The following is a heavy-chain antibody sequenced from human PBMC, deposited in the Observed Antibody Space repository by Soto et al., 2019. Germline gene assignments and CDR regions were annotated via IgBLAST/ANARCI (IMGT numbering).Heavy chain of an antibody. CDR2: VYYGGTT. D-gene: IGHD2-15*01. V-gene: IGHV4-38-2*01. CDR3: ARGWYYFDV. Sequence: SETLSLTCDVSVEPMTGGYYWGWIRQSPGKGLEWIGSVYYGGTTYYNPSLRSRLAISIDTSKNQFSLRLSSVTAADTALYYCARGWYYFDVWGQGSLVTVSS. J-gene: IGHJ4*02. CDR1: VEPMTGGYY.